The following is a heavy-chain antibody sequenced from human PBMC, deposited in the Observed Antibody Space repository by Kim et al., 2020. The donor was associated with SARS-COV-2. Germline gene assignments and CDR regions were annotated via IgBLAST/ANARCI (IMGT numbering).Heavy chain of an antibody. V-gene: IGHV5-51*01. J-gene: IGHJ6*02. CDR2: IYPGDSDT. D-gene: IGHD3-9*01. CDR3: ARHVDSRPFYYYGMDV. Sequence: GESLKISCKGSGYSFTSYWIGWVRQMPGKGLEWMGIIYPGDSDTRYSPSFQGQVTISADKSISTAYLQWSSLKASDTAMYYCARHVDSRPFYYYGMDVWGQGTTVTVSS. CDR1: GYSFTSYW.